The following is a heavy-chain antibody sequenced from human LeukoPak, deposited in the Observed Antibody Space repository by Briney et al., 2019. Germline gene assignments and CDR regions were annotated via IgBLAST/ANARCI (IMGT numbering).Heavy chain of an antibody. D-gene: IGHD2-15*01. V-gene: IGHV3-9*01. J-gene: IGHJ6*02. Sequence: GGSLRLSCAVSGFTFDDYAMHWVRQAPGKGLEWVSGISWNSGSIGYADSVKGRFTISRDNAKNSLYLQMNSLRAEDTALYYCAKDTLSRYCSGGSCPPSYYYYGMDVWGQGTTVTVSS. CDR2: ISWNSGSI. CDR1: GFTFDDYA. CDR3: AKDTLSRYCSGGSCPPSYYYYGMDV.